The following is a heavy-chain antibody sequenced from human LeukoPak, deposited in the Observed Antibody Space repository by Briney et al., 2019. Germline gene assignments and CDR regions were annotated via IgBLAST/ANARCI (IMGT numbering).Heavy chain of an antibody. D-gene: IGHD2-2*01. CDR3: ARDKVCSSTSCYYMDV. Sequence: GGSLRLSCAASGFTFSSYAMSWVRQAPGKGLEWVSAISGSGGSTYYADSVKGRFTISRDNAKNSLYLQMNSLRAEDTAVYYCARDKVCSSTSCYYMDVWGKGTTVTVSS. CDR2: ISGSGGST. J-gene: IGHJ6*03. CDR1: GFTFSSYA. V-gene: IGHV3-23*01.